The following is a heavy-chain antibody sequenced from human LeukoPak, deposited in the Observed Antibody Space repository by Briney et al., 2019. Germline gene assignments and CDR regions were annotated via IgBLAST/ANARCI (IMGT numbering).Heavy chain of an antibody. V-gene: IGHV4-59*01. CDR2: ISSSGNT. J-gene: IGHJ5*02. CDR3: ARHYGP. CDR1: GASISGYF. D-gene: IGHD3-16*01. Sequence: SETLSLTCTVSGASISGYFWSWIRQPPGKGLEWIGYISSSGNTNYNPSLKSRVTISVDTSKNRFSLKLSSVTAADTAVYYCARHYGPWGRGTLVTVSS.